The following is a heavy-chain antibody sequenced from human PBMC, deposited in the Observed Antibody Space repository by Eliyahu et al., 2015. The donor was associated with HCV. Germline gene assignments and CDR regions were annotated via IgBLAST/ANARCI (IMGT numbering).Heavy chain of an antibody. D-gene: IGHD6-19*01. J-gene: IGHJ4*02. CDR2: ITPFFGTA. CDR1: GGTFSTYP. V-gene: IGHV1-69*01. Sequence: EVKKPGSSVKVSCKASGGTFSTYPFSWVRQAPGQGLEWMGGITPFFGTANYAQNFQGRVTFTADESTSTAYMELSSLRSEDTAVYYCARPSADNSGVSKPFDYWGQGTLVTVSS. CDR3: ARPSADNSGVSKPFDY.